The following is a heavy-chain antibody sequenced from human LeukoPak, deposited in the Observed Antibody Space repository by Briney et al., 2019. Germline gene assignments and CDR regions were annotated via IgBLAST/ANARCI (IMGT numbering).Heavy chain of an antibody. CDR1: GFTFSSYG. J-gene: IGHJ4*02. D-gene: IGHD3-3*02. V-gene: IGHV3-33*08. Sequence: GRSLRLSCAASGFTFSSYGMHWVRQAPGKGLEWVAVIWYDGSNKYYADSVKGRFTISRDNSKNTLYLQMNSLRAEDTAVYYCARVSSIDLFDYWGQGTLVTVSS. CDR3: ARVSSIDLFDY. CDR2: IWYDGSNK.